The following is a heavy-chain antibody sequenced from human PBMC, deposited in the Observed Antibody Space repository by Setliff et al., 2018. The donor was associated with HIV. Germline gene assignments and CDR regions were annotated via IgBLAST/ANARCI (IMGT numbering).Heavy chain of an antibody. Sequence: PSETLSLTCTVSGGSISSSSYYWGWIRQPPGKGLEWIGSMHYSGSTNYNPSLKSRVTISVDTSKNQLSLNLNSVTAADTAVYYCARAPITIFGVLIIPVYFDYWGQGILVTVSS. J-gene: IGHJ4*02. D-gene: IGHD3-3*01. CDR3: ARAPITIFGVLIIPVYFDY. V-gene: IGHV4-39*01. CDR1: GGSISSSSYY. CDR2: MHYSGST.